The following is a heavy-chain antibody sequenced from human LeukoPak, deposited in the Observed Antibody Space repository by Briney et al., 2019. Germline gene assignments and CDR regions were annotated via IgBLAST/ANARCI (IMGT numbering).Heavy chain of an antibody. Sequence: ASVKVSCEASGYTFTGYYMHWVRQAPGQGLEWMGWINPNSGGTNYAQKFQGRVTMTRDTSISTAYMELSRLRSDDTAVYYCARRKIFGEKQPADYWGQGTLVTVSS. D-gene: IGHD3-3*01. CDR2: INPNSGGT. CDR1: GYTFTGYY. V-gene: IGHV1-2*02. J-gene: IGHJ4*02. CDR3: ARRKIFGEKQPADY.